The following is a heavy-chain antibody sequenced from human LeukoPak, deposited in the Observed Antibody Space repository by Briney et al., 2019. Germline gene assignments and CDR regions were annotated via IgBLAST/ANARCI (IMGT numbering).Heavy chain of an antibody. CDR2: IYYSGST. Sequence: SETLSLTCTVSGGSISSYYWSWIRQPPGKGLEWIGYIYYSGSTNYNPSLKRRVTISVDTSKTQFSLKLSSVTAADTAVYYCARGARRGVDAFDIWGQGTMVTVSS. D-gene: IGHD3-10*01. CDR3: ARGARRGVDAFDI. CDR1: GGSISSYY. J-gene: IGHJ3*02. V-gene: IGHV4-59*01.